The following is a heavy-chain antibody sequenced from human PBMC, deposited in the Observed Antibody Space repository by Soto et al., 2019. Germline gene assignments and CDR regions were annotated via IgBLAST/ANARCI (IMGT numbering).Heavy chain of an antibody. J-gene: IGHJ4*02. D-gene: IGHD1-26*01. CDR1: GFTFSSYA. V-gene: IGHV3-23*01. Sequence: EVPLLESGGGLVQPGGSLRLSCAASGFTFSSYAMSWVRQAPGKGLEWVSAISGSGGSTYYADSVKGRFTISRDNSKNTLYLQMNSLRAEDTAVYYCAKVLSEIVLLLYFDYWGQGTLVTVSS. CDR2: ISGSGGST. CDR3: AKVLSEIVLLLYFDY.